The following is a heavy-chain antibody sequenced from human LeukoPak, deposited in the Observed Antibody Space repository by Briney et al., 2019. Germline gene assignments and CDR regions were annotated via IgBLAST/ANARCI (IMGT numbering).Heavy chain of an antibody. Sequence: SETLSLTCTVSGDSISSGDYYWSWIRQPAGKGLEWIGRISSSGSTNYNPSLKSRVTMSVDTSKNQFSLKLSSVTAADTAVYYCARDRYCSSTSCYFDYWGQGTLVTVSS. CDR2: ISSSGST. D-gene: IGHD2-2*01. CDR1: GDSISSGDYY. V-gene: IGHV4-61*02. J-gene: IGHJ4*02. CDR3: ARDRYCSSTSCYFDY.